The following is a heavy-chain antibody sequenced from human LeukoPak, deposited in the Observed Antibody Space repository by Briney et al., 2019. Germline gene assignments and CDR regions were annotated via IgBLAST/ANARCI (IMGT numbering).Heavy chain of an antibody. J-gene: IGHJ4*02. Sequence: GGSLRLSCAASGFTFSSYGMHWVRQAPGKGLEWVAFIRYDGSNKYYADSVKGRFTISRDNSKNTLYLQMNSLRAEDTAVYYCARVQDGYPGDFDYWGQGTLVTVSS. CDR2: IRYDGSNK. CDR1: GFTFSSYG. V-gene: IGHV3-30*02. CDR3: ARVQDGYPGDFDY. D-gene: IGHD5-24*01.